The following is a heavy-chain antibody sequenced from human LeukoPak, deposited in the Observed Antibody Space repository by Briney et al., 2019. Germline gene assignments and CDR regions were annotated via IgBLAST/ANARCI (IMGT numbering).Heavy chain of an antibody. J-gene: IGHJ3*02. Sequence: SETLSLTCTVSGGSISSRIYYWGWVRQPPGKGLEWIGYIYYSGSTYYNPSLKSRVTISVDTSKNQFSLKLSSVTAADTAVYYCAREAYDFWSGYYSLNAFDIWGQGTMVTVSS. CDR1: GGSISSRIYY. CDR3: AREAYDFWSGYYSLNAFDI. D-gene: IGHD3-3*01. V-gene: IGHV4-30-4*08. CDR2: IYYSGST.